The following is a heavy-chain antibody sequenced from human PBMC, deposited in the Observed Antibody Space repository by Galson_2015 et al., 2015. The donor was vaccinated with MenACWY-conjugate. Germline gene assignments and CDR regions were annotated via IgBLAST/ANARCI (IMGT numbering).Heavy chain of an antibody. V-gene: IGHV4-39*01. D-gene: IGHD1-26*01. Sequence: ETLSGTCTVSGDAICSDNYYWTWVRQPPGRGLEWIASINYSGRTFYNPFLMSRVSISVDMSKSQYSLKLTSVTAADTAVYFCARRTPELNWFDPWGQGTLVTVSS. CDR2: INYSGRT. CDR3: ARRTPELNWFDP. CDR1: GDAICSDNYY. J-gene: IGHJ5*02.